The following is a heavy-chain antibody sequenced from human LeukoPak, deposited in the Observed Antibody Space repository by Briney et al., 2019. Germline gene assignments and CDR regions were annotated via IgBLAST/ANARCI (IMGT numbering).Heavy chain of an antibody. CDR2: ISSSSSYI. CDR3: ARERPYYGSGKREHFGMDV. J-gene: IGHJ6*02. Sequence: GGSLRLSCAASGFTFSSYSMNWVRQAPGKGLGWVSSISSSSSYIYYADSVKGRFTISRDNAKNSLYLQMNSLRAEDTAVYYCARERPYYGSGKREHFGMDVWGQGTTVTVSS. CDR1: GFTFSSYS. D-gene: IGHD3-10*01. V-gene: IGHV3-21*01.